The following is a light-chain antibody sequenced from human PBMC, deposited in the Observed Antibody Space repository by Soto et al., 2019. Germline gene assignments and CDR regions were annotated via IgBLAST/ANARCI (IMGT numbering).Light chain of an antibody. CDR1: QGINRA. J-gene: IGKJ5*01. CDR3: QQFDTYPIT. Sequence: AIQLTQSPSSLSASVGDRVTITCRAGQGINRALAWYQHKPGKAPNLLIFDASSLESGVPSRFSGSGSGTDFTLTISSLQPEDFATYYCQQFDTYPITFGQGTRLEIK. V-gene: IGKV1-13*02. CDR2: DAS.